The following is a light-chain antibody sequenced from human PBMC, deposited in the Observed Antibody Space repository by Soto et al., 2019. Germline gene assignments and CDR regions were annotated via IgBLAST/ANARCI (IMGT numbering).Light chain of an antibody. Sequence: EVVVTHSPATLSVYPWEIATLSCRASETVATNLAWYQQKPGQAPRLLISGASTRAAGISDRFRGSGSGTEFTLTISSLQPDDFATYYCQHFYTYSPWTFGQGTKVDIK. V-gene: IGKV3-15*01. CDR2: GAS. CDR3: QHFYTYSPWT. J-gene: IGKJ1*01. CDR1: ETVATN.